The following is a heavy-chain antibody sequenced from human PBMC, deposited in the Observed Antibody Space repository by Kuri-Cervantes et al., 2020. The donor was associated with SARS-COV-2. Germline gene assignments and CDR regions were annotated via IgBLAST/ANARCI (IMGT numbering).Heavy chain of an antibody. V-gene: IGHV3-21*01. CDR2: ISSSSSYI. D-gene: IGHD6-13*01. J-gene: IGHJ6*03. CDR1: GFTFSSYA. Sequence: GGSLRLSCSASGFTFSSYAMHWVRQAPGKGLEWVSSISSSSSYIYYADSVKGRFTISRDNAKNSLYLQMNSLRAEDTAVYYCARDDVIAAAGPDYYYYYMDVWGKGTTVTVSS. CDR3: ARDDVIAAAGPDYYYYYMDV.